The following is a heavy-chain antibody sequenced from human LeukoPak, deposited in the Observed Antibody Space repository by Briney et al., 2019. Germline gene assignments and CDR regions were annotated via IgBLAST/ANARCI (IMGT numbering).Heavy chain of an antibody. J-gene: IGHJ4*02. D-gene: IGHD6-19*01. CDR2: IRYDGSNK. V-gene: IGHV3-30*02. CDR1: GFTFSSYG. Sequence: GGSLRFAGAASGFTFSSYGMHWVRQAPGKGLEGVAFIRYDGSNKYFADSVKGRFTISRDNSKNTLYLQMNGLRAEDTAVYYCAKIPSAVPGRRFDYWGQGTLVTVSS. CDR3: AKIPSAVPGRRFDY.